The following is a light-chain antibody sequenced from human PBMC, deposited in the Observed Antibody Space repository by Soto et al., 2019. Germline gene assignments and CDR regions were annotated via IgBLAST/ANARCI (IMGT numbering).Light chain of an antibody. J-gene: IGKJ1*01. V-gene: IGKV1-39*01. CDR2: AAS. Sequence: SPSSLSASVEDRVIITCRASQSISNHLNWYQQKPGKAPKLLIFAASSLQSGVPSRFSGSGSGTDFTLTITSRQPDDFATYYCQQYKSYRGAFGQGIKV. CDR3: QQYKSYRGA. CDR1: QSISNH.